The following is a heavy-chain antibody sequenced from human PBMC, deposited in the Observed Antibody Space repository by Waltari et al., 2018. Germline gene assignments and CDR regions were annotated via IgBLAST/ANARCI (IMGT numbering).Heavy chain of an antibody. CDR2: LSASGHVS. D-gene: IGHD2-2*01. CDR3: AKNATLGRARYFDL. CDR1: GFTFSDHA. Sequence: QLLESGGGLVQPGKSLRLSCVASGFTFSDHAMSWVRQRPGEGREWVSSLSASGHVSYYTASVKGRFVISRDNSKNTLVLHLNAVTVGDTAIFYCAKNATLGRARYFDLWGRGTLVTVSP. J-gene: IGHJ2*01. V-gene: IGHV3-23*01.